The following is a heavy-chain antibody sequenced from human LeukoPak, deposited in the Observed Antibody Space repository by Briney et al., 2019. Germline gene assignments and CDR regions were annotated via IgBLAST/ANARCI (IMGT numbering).Heavy chain of an antibody. D-gene: IGHD3-22*01. CDR1: GFTFSSYA. J-gene: IGHJ4*02. Sequence: GGSLRLSCAASGFTFSSYAMSWVRQAPGKGLEWVSSITRSSNYIYYADSVKGRFTISRDNAKNSLYLQMNSLRAEDAAVYYCASSRYDSSGYYGIIAYWGQGTLVTVSS. V-gene: IGHV3-21*01. CDR3: ASSRYDSSGYYGIIAY. CDR2: ITRSSNYI.